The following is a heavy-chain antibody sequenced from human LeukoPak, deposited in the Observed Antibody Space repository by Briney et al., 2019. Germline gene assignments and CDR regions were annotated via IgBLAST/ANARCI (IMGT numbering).Heavy chain of an antibody. D-gene: IGHD5-18*01. Sequence: GESLKISCKGSGYSFTTYWIAWVRQMPGKGLEWMGIIFPGDSATRYSPSFQGQVTISVDKSITTAYLQWSSLRASDTAMYYCARGDSYGYGYFDYWGQGTLVTVSS. V-gene: IGHV5-51*01. CDR1: GYSFTTYW. J-gene: IGHJ4*02. CDR3: ARGDSYGYGYFDY. CDR2: IFPGDSAT.